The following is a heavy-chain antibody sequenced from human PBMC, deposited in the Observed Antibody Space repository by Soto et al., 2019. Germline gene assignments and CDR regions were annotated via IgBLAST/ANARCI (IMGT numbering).Heavy chain of an antibody. CDR2: VKSGGTT. CDR1: GFTFITAW. J-gene: IGHJ5*02. D-gene: IGHD2-15*01. Sequence: EVQLVASEGGLVEPGGSLRLSCAASGFTFITAWMNWVRQAPGKGLEWVGHVKSGGTTDYAAPVKGRFTISRDNSKNTVYLQMNSLRGDDTAVYYCAKVSVVVLAAGDWFDPWGQGTLVTVSS. CDR3: AKVSVVVLAAGDWFDP. V-gene: IGHV3-15*07.